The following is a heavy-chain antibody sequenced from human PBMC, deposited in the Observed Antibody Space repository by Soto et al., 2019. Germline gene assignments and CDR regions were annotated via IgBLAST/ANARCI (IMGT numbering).Heavy chain of an antibody. Sequence: EVQLLESGGGLVQPGGSLRLSCAASGFTFSSYAMSWVRQAPGKGLEWVSAISGSGISTYYADSVKGRFTIPRDNSKNTLYLQMNSLRAEDTAVYYCAKEGEHSSGWANFDYCGQGTLVTVSS. CDR1: GFTFSSYA. CDR3: AKEGEHSSGWANFDY. J-gene: IGHJ4*02. V-gene: IGHV3-23*01. D-gene: IGHD6-19*01. CDR2: ISGSGIST.